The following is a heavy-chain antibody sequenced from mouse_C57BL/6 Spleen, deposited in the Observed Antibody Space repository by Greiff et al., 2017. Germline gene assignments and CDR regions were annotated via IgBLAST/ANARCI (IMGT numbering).Heavy chain of an antibody. CDR3: ARWGDYDVYWDFDV. J-gene: IGHJ1*03. D-gene: IGHD2-4*01. Sequence: VQLQQSGAELVKPGASVKMSCKASGYTFTSYWITWVKQRPGQGLEWIGDIYPGSGSTNYNEKFTSKATLTVDTSSRTAYMQLSSLTSEDSAVYYCARWGDYDVYWDFDVWGTGTTVTVSA. CDR1: GYTFTSYW. V-gene: IGHV1-55*01. CDR2: IYPGSGST.